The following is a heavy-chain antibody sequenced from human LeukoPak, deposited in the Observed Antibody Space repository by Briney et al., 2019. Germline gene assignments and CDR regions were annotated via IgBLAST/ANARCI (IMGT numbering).Heavy chain of an antibody. Sequence: GGSLRLSCAASGFTFSSYSMNWVRQAPGKGLEWVSSISSSSYIYYADSVKGRFTSSRDNAKNSLYLQMNSLRAEDTAVYYCARDAYSGSYEDYWGQGTLVTVSS. CDR1: GFTFSSYS. V-gene: IGHV3-21*01. CDR2: ISSSSYI. CDR3: ARDAYSGSYEDY. D-gene: IGHD1-26*01. J-gene: IGHJ4*02.